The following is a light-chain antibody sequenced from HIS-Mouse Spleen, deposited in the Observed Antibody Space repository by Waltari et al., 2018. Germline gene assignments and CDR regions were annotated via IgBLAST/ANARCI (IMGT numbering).Light chain of an antibody. CDR1: QGISSY. J-gene: IGKJ1*01. Sequence: DIQLTQSPSFLSASVGDRVTITCRASQGISSYLAWYQQKPGKAPKHLIYAASTLQSGVPSRFSGSGAGTEFTLTISSLQPEDFATYYCQQLNSYPPTFGQGTKVESK. CDR3: QQLNSYPPT. V-gene: IGKV1-9*01. CDR2: AAS.